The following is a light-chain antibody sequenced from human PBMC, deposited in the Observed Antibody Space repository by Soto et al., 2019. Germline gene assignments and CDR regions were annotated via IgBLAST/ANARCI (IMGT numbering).Light chain of an antibody. Sequence: EIVLTQSPGTLSLSAGERATLSCRASQTVINNFLAWYQQKPGQAPRILISGASFRAAGIPDRFSGSGSGTGLTLTMCRLEPEVFAGTYSVQSGSSAPLTCRQGT. CDR2: GAS. J-gene: IGKJ1*01. CDR1: QTVINNF. V-gene: IGKV3-20*01. CDR3: VQSGSSAPLT.